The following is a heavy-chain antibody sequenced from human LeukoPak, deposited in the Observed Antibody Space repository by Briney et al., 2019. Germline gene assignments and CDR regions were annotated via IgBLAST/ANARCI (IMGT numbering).Heavy chain of an antibody. D-gene: IGHD3-16*01. CDR2: IYYSGST. V-gene: IGHV4-39*01. CDR3: AAGDREYGMDV. J-gene: IGHJ6*02. CDR1: GGSISSNTYY. Sequence: SETLSLTCTVSGGSISSNTYYWGWIRQPPGKGLEWIGSIYYSGSTYYNPSLKSRVTISVDTSKNQFSLKLSSVTAADTAVYYCAAGDREYGMDVWGQGTTVTVSS.